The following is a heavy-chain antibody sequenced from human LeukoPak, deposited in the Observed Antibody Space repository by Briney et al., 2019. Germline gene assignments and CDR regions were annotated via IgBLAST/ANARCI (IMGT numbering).Heavy chain of an antibody. CDR3: ARGSRAIVSTKFARGRYMDV. V-gene: IGHV3-30*02. CDR2: IQYDGSNE. J-gene: IGHJ6*03. Sequence: PGGSLRLSCAASGFTFSTYGMHWVRQAPGKGLEWVAYIQYDGSNEQYADSVKGRFSISRDSSKNTLYLQMNSLRAEDTALYYCARGSRAIVSTKFARGRYMDVWGKGTTVTVSS. CDR1: GFTFSTYG. D-gene: IGHD5/OR15-5a*01.